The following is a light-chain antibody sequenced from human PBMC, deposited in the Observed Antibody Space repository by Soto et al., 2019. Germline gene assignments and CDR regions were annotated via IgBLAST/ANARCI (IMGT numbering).Light chain of an antibody. J-gene: IGLJ1*01. CDR2: DVS. V-gene: IGLV2-14*01. CDR1: SSEVGGYNY. Sequence: QSARTQPASVSGSPGQSITISCTGTSSEVGGYNYVSWYQQHPGKTPKIMIYDVSNRPSGVSNRFSGSKPGNTASLTISWLQAEDEAEYYSSSYTSSSTLVFGTGTKVTVL. CDR3: SSYTSSSTLV.